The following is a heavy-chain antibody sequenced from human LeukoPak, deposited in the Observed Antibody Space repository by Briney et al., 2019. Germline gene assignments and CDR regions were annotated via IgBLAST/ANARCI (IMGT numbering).Heavy chain of an antibody. CDR3: AAPPRAGARPPYDF. Sequence: PGGSLRLSCTASGFSFSYGMSGVRQAPGKGLEWVSAISGSGDKTYYLDSVKGRFTISRDISKNTLFLQMNNLRAEDMAIYYCAAPPRAGARPPYDFWGHGTLVTVSS. V-gene: IGHV3-23*01. D-gene: IGHD6-6*01. CDR1: GFSFSYG. CDR2: ISGSGDKT. J-gene: IGHJ4*01.